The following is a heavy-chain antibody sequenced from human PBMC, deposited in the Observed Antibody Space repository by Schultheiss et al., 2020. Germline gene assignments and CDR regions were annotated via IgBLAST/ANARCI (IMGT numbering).Heavy chain of an antibody. CDR2: MSPNSGNT. Sequence: ASVKVSCKASGYTFTTYDINWVRQATGQGLEWVGWMSPNSGNTGYAQKFQGRISMTRDTSITTAYMELSSLSTEDTAVYYCARNIYETGDFDYWGQGTLVTVSS. V-gene: IGHV1-8*01. D-gene: IGHD7-27*01. J-gene: IGHJ4*02. CDR1: GYTFTTYD. CDR3: ARNIYETGDFDY.